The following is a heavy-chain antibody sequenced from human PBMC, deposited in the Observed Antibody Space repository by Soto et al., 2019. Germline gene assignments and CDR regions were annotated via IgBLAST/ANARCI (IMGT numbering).Heavy chain of an antibody. J-gene: IGHJ4*02. CDR2: IYYSGST. CDR1: GGSISSSSYY. Sequence: SETLSLTCTVSGGSISSSSYYWGWIRQPPGKGLEWIGSIYYSGSTYYNPSLKSRVTISVDTSKNQFSLKLSSVTAADTAVYYCARNIVGATPYYFDYWGQGTLVTVSS. V-gene: IGHV4-39*01. D-gene: IGHD1-26*01. CDR3: ARNIVGATPYYFDY.